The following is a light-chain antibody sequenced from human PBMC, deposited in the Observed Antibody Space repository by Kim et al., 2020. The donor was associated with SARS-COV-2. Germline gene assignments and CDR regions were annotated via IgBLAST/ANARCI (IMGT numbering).Light chain of an antibody. V-gene: IGKV3-20*01. CDR1: QSVSSTY. Sequence: EIILTQSPGTLSLSPGEGATLSCRASQSVSSTYLAWYQQRPGQAPRLLIYGASSRATGIPDRFSGRGSGTDFTLTISRLEPEDFALYYCQQYTASPPTFGQGTKVDIK. CDR2: GAS. CDR3: QQYTASPPT. J-gene: IGKJ1*01.